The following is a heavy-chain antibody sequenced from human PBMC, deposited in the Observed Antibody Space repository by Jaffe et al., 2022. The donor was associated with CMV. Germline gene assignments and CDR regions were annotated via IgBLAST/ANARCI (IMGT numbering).Heavy chain of an antibody. CDR2: IKQDGSEQ. CDR1: GFTFRNYW. CDR3: ARVGGVWYFDL. Sequence: EMQLVESGGDLVHPGGSLRLSCAASGFTFRNYWTSWVRQAPGKGLEWVANIKQDGSEQYYADSVRGRFTISRDNAKNSLYLLMNSLGADDTATYYCARVGGVWYFDLWGRGTQVAVS. D-gene: IGHD3-16*01. V-gene: IGHV3-7*03. J-gene: IGHJ2*01.